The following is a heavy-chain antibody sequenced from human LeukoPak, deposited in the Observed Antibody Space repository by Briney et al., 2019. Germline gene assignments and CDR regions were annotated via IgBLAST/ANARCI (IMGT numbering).Heavy chain of an antibody. V-gene: IGHV4-59*01. CDR3: ASMGERYHAAFDI. J-gene: IGHJ3*02. D-gene: IGHD1-1*01. Sequence: PSETLSLTCTVSGDSISSYYWSWIRQPPGKGLEWIGYIYYSGSTNYNPSLKSRVTISVDTSKNQFSLKLSSVTAADTAVYYCASMGERYHAAFDIWGQGTMVTVSS. CDR2: IYYSGST. CDR1: GDSISSYY.